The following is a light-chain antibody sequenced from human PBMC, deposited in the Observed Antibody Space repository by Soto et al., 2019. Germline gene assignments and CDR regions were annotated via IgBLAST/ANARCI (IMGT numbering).Light chain of an antibody. V-gene: IGKV1-39*01. CDR3: QQTYGTSRT. CDR1: QNIDSY. Sequence: DLQMTQSPSPLSASVGDRVTITCRTSQNIDSYLNWYQQKPGKAPRLLIYSASSLQSGVPSRFSGTGSGTYFTLTISRLQPDDIATYYCQQTYGTSRTFGQGTKVEIK. CDR2: SAS. J-gene: IGKJ1*01.